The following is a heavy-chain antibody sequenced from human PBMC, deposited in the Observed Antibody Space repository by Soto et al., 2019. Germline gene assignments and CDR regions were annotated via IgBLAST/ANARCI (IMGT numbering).Heavy chain of an antibody. CDR2: ISYDGSNK. D-gene: IGHD3-22*01. CDR3: AKSPKWLSNYYYYGMDV. V-gene: IGHV3-30*18. Sequence: PGGSLRLSCAASGFTFSSYGMHWVRQAPGKGLEWVAVISYDGSNKYYADSVKGRFTISRDNSKNTLYLQMNSLRAEDTAVYYCAKSPKWLSNYYYYGMDVWGQGTTVTVSS. CDR1: GFTFSSYG. J-gene: IGHJ6*02.